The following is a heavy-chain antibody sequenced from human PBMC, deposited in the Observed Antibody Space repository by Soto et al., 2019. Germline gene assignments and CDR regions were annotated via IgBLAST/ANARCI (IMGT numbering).Heavy chain of an antibody. J-gene: IGHJ6*03. D-gene: IGHD1-1*01. V-gene: IGHV3-9*01. Sequence: HPGGSLRLSCAASGFTFDDYAMHWVRQAPGKGLEWVSGISWNSGSIGYADSVKGRFTISRDNAKNSLYLQMNSLRAEDTALYYCAKGMEADYYYYMDVWGKGTTVTVSS. CDR1: GFTFDDYA. CDR2: ISWNSGSI. CDR3: AKGMEADYYYYMDV.